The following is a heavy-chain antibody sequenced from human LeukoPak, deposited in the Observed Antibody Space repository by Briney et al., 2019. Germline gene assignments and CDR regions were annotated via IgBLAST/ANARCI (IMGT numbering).Heavy chain of an antibody. Sequence: GGSLRLSCVASRFSFSSRWMTWVRQAPGKGLEWVANIKEDGREKYYADSVKGRFTISRDNAKNSLYLQMNSLRGEDTAVYYCAKTIVGSNVFDIWGQGTLVTVSS. CDR3: AKTIVGSNVFDI. V-gene: IGHV3-7*01. J-gene: IGHJ3*02. D-gene: IGHD1-26*01. CDR2: IKEDGREK. CDR1: RFSFSSRW.